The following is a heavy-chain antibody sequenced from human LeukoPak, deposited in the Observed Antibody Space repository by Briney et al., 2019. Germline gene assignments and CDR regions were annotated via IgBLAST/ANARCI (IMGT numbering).Heavy chain of an antibody. J-gene: IGHJ5*02. Sequence: GGSLRLSCAASGFTFSSYAMHWVRQAPGKGLEWVAVISYDGSNKYYADSVKGRFTISRDNSKNTLYLQMNSLRAEDTAVYYCATITTMVRGGQYNWFDPWGQGTLVTVSS. V-gene: IGHV3-30*14. CDR3: ATITTMVRGGQYNWFDP. D-gene: IGHD3-10*01. CDR2: ISYDGSNK. CDR1: GFTFSSYA.